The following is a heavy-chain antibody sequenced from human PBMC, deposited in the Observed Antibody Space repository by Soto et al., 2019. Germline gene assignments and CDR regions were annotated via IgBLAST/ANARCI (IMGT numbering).Heavy chain of an antibody. Sequence: QVQLVESGGGVVQPGRSLRLSCAASGFTFSSYALHWVRRAPGKGLEWVAVLSYDGSNKYYADSVKGRFTISRDNSKNTLYLQMNSLRAEDTAVYYCARGFRWLQPFDYWGQGTLVTVSS. D-gene: IGHD5-12*01. CDR2: LSYDGSNK. CDR1: GFTFSSYA. J-gene: IGHJ4*02. V-gene: IGHV3-30-3*01. CDR3: ARGFRWLQPFDY.